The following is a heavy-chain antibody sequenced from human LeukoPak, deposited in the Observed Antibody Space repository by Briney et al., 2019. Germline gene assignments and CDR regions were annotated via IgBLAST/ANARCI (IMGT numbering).Heavy chain of an antibody. CDR2: IIPIFGIA. CDR1: GGTFSSYA. J-gene: IGHJ6*02. CDR3: AGSQGMYGSGSRYGMDV. D-gene: IGHD3-10*01. Sequence: ASVKVSCKASGGTFSSYAISWVRQAPGQGLEWMGGIIPIFGIANYAQKFQGRVTITADESTSTAYMELSSLRSEDTAVYYCAGSQGMYGSGSRYGMDVWGQGTTVTVSS. V-gene: IGHV1-69*13.